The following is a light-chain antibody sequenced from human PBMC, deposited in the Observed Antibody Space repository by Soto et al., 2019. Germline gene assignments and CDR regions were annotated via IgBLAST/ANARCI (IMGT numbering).Light chain of an antibody. Sequence: EIVLTQSPGTLSLSPGERATLSCRASQSVSSSYLTWYQQKPGQAPRLLIYGASGRATGLPDRFSGSGSGTDFTLTSSRLAPEDFALYYCQQYGYSLFTFGPGTKVDIK. V-gene: IGKV3-20*01. CDR1: QSVSSSY. CDR3: QQYGYSLFT. CDR2: GAS. J-gene: IGKJ3*01.